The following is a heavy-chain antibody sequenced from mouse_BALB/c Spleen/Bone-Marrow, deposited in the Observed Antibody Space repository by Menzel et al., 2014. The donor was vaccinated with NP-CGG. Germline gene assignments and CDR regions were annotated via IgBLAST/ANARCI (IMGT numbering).Heavy chain of an antibody. V-gene: IGHV1-63*02. CDR3: TRGGYDYTWFAY. J-gene: IGHJ3*01. D-gene: IGHD2-4*01. Sequence: VKLVESGAELVRPGTSVKMSCGAAGYTFTNYWIGWVKQRPGHGLEWIGDIYPGDNYTNYNEKFKGKATLTADTSSSTAYMQLSSLTSEDSAIYYCTRGGYDYTWFAYWGQGTLVTVSA. CDR1: GYTFTNYW. CDR2: IYPGDNYT.